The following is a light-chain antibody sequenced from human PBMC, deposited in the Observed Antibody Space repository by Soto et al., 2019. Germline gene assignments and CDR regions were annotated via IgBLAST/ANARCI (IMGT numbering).Light chain of an antibody. V-gene: IGLV2-11*01. CDR2: DVI. J-gene: IGLJ1*01. CDR3: FSYAGDYTFV. Sequence: QSALIQPRSVSGSPGQSVTISCTGTSSDVGVYKYVSWYRQHPGKAPKLMIYDVITRPSGVPDRFSGSKSGNTASLTISGLQAEDDADYYCFSYAGDYTFVFGSGTKLTVL. CDR1: SSDVGVYKY.